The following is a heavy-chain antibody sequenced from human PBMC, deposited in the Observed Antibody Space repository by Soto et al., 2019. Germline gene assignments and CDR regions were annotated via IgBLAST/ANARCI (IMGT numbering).Heavy chain of an antibody. Sequence: QVQLQESGPGLVKPSQTLSLTCTVSGGSISSGDYYWSWIRQYPGKGLEWIGYIYYSGSTYYNPSLKSRVTISVDTSKNPFSLKLSSVTAADTAVYYCASLRHGAYSSGWYDDAFDIWGQGTMVTVSS. V-gene: IGHV4-30-4*01. J-gene: IGHJ3*02. CDR1: GGSISSGDYY. CDR3: ASLRHGAYSSGWYDDAFDI. D-gene: IGHD6-19*01. CDR2: IYYSGST.